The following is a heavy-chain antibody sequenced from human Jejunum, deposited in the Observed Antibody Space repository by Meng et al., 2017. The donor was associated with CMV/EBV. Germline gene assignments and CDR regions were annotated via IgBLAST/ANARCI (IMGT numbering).Heavy chain of an antibody. CDR3: GRNRVDY. V-gene: IGHV3-7*01. D-gene: IGHD3-10*01. CDR1: GLNFSNYW. Sequence: RRLSCAASGLNFSNYWMTWVRQAPGKGLEWVANIKQDGSEKFYVDSVKGRFTISRDNAKNSLYLQMNSLRGDDTGVYYCGRNRVDYWGQGTLVTVSS. CDR2: IKQDGSEK. J-gene: IGHJ4*02.